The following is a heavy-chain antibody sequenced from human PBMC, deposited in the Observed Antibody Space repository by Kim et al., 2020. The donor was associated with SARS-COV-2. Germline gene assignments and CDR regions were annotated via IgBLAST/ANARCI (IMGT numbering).Heavy chain of an antibody. Sequence: GGSLRLSCAASGFTFSSYGMHWVRQAPGKGLEWVAVISYAGSNKNYADSVKGRFTISRDNSKNTLYLQMNSLRAEDTAVYYCAKFSSGWPYYYYGMDVWG. CDR2: ISYAGSNK. CDR3: AKFSSGWPYYYYGMDV. V-gene: IGHV3-30*18. CDR1: GFTFSSYG. D-gene: IGHD6-19*01. J-gene: IGHJ6*01.